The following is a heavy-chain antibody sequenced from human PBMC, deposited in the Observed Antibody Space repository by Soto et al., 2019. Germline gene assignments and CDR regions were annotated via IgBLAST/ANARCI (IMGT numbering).Heavy chain of an antibody. Sequence: SETLSLTCTVSGASINSGGYYWSWIRQLPGKGLEWIGYIYFNGSTYYNPSLESRVTISLDTSQNQFSLKLNSVTAADTAVYYCATGDAWEALLAYWGQGTLVTVSS. CDR3: ATGDAWEALLAY. CDR2: IYFNGST. D-gene: IGHD4-17*01. V-gene: IGHV4-31*03. J-gene: IGHJ4*02. CDR1: GASINSGGYY.